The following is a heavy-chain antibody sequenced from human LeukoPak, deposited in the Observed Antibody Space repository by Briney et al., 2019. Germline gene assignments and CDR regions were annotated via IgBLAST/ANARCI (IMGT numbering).Heavy chain of an antibody. CDR3: ARAHKPPWVAARQDYYFDY. V-gene: IGHV1-2*02. CDR1: GYTFTGYY. J-gene: IGHJ4*02. D-gene: IGHD6-6*01. CDR2: INPNSGGT. Sequence: ASVKVSCKASGYTFTGYYMHWVRQAPGQGLEWMGWINPNSGGTNYAQKFQGRVTMTRVTSISTAYMELSRLRSDDTAVYYGARAHKPPWVAARQDYYFDYWGQGTLVTVSS.